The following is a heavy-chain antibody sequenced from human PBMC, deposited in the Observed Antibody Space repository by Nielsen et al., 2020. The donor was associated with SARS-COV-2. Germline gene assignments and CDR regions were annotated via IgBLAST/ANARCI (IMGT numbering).Heavy chain of an antibody. V-gene: IGHV7-4-1*02. D-gene: IGHD3-10*01. CDR3: ARGGIALVRGTPERFDP. CDR1: GYTFTTYA. Sequence: ASVKVSCKTSGYTFTTYAIHWVRQAPGQGLEWMGWMNTNTGDPMYAQDFTGRFVFSLDSSVSTAYLHISGLKPEDTAVYYCARGGIALVRGTPERFDPWGQGTLVTVSS. J-gene: IGHJ5*02. CDR2: MNTNTGDP.